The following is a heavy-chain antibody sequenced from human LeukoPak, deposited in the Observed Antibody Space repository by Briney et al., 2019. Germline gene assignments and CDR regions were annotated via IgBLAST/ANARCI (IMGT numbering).Heavy chain of an antibody. V-gene: IGHV3-21*01. J-gene: IGHJ4*02. D-gene: IGHD1-26*01. CDR1: GFTFSIYA. CDR2: ISSCSSYI. Sequence: GGSLRLSCAASGFTFSIYAMSWVRQATGKGLEWVSSISSCSSYIYCAVSVKGRFTLSRDNAKNSLYLQMNSLGAEDTAVYYCARDLSVGAKPDLGFDYWGQGTLVTVSS. CDR3: ARDLSVGAKPDLGFDY.